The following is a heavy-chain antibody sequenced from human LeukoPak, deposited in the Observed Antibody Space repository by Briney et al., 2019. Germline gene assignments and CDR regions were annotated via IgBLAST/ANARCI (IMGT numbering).Heavy chain of an antibody. CDR3: ARVAYGFWSGDMYNWFDP. CDR1: GYSISSGCY. CDR2: IYHSGST. D-gene: IGHD3-3*01. J-gene: IGHJ5*02. V-gene: IGHV4-38-2*02. Sequence: SETLSLTCTVSGYSISSGCYWGWSRPPPGKGLEGFWSIYHSGSTYYNPSLKSRVTISVDTSKNPFSLKLSSVTAADTAVYYCARVAYGFWSGDMYNWFDPWGQGTLVTVPS.